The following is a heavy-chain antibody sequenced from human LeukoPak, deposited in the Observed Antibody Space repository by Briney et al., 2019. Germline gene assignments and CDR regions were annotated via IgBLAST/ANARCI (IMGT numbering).Heavy chain of an antibody. CDR1: GFTFSSYS. CDR3: ARDRGYYDSSGYYPIDY. CDR2: ISSSSSYI. D-gene: IGHD3-22*01. V-gene: IGHV3-21*01. J-gene: IGHJ4*02. Sequence: GGSLRLSCAASGFTFSSYSMNWVRQAPGKGLEWVSSISSSSSYIYYAGSVKGRFTISRDNAKNSLYLQMNSLRAEDTAVYYCARDRGYYDSSGYYPIDYWGQGTLVTASS.